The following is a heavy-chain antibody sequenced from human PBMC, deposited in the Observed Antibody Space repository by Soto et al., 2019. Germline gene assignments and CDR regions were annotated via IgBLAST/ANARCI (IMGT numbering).Heavy chain of an antibody. Sequence: ASVKVSCKASGLTFTSYYLHWVRQAPGQGLEWMGIINPSGGGTSYAQKFQGRVTMTRDTSTSTVYMELSSLRFEDTALYYCARDSAPSDYSNYDLAYWGQGTLVTVSS. V-gene: IGHV1-46*03. D-gene: IGHD4-4*01. J-gene: IGHJ4*02. CDR3: ARDSAPSDYSNYDLAY. CDR2: INPSGGGT. CDR1: GLTFTSYY.